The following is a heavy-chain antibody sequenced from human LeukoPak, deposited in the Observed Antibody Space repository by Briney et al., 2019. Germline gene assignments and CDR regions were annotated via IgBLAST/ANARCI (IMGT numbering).Heavy chain of an antibody. CDR3: ASQSPPHRSSWYYPWFDY. V-gene: IGHV4-30-2*01. Sequence: SQTLSLTCTVSGGSISSGGYYWSWIRQPPGKGLEWIGYIYHSGSTYYNPSLKSRVTISVDRSKNQFSLKLSSVTAADTAVYYCASQSPPHRSSWYYPWFDYWGQGTLVTVSS. CDR1: GGSISSGGYY. CDR2: IYHSGST. D-gene: IGHD6-13*01. J-gene: IGHJ4*02.